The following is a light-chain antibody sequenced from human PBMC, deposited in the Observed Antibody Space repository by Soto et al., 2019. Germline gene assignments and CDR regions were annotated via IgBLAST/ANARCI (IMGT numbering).Light chain of an antibody. Sequence: EIVMSQSPATLSVSPGERATLSCRASQSVSGNLAWYQQKPGQAPRLLIYGASTRAAGIPARFSGSGSGTDFTLTITSLQSEDFAVYYCQQYNNWPPFTFGPGTKVD. CDR3: QQYNNWPPFT. CDR2: GAS. V-gene: IGKV3-15*01. J-gene: IGKJ3*01. CDR1: QSVSGN.